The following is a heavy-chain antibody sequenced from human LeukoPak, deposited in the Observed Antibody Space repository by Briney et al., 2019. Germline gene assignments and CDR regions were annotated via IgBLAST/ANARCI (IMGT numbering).Heavy chain of an antibody. D-gene: IGHD6-19*01. Sequence: GASVKVSCKASGYTFTGYYMHWVRQAPGQGLEWMGWINPNSGGTNYAQKFQGRVTMTRDTSISTAYMELSGLRSDDTAVYYCARVHHPGIAVAGAFDYWGQGTLVTVSS. CDR3: ARVHHPGIAVAGAFDY. V-gene: IGHV1-2*02. CDR2: INPNSGGT. J-gene: IGHJ4*02. CDR1: GYTFTGYY.